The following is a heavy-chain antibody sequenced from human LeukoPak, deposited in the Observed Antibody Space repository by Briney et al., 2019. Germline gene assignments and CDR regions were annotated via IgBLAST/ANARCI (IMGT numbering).Heavy chain of an antibody. V-gene: IGHV1-58*02. D-gene: IGHD3-16*01. CDR3: AADLPGGAMFDP. Sequence: SVKVSCKASGFTFISSTIQWVRQARGQRLEWMGWIVVGSGNTNYAQNFQERVTITRDMSTSTAYMELSSLRSEDTAVYYCAADLPGGAMFDPWGQGTLVTVSS. CDR2: IVVGSGNT. CDR1: GFTFISST. J-gene: IGHJ5*02.